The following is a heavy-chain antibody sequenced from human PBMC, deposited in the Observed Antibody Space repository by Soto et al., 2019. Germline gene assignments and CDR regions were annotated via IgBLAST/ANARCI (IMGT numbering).Heavy chain of an antibody. CDR2: INHSGST. V-gene: IGHV4-34*01. CDR3: ARGLVGAPYYYYGMDV. J-gene: IGHJ6*02. Sequence: PSETLSLTCAVYGGSFSGYYWSWIRQPPGKGLEWIGEINHSGSTNYNPSLKSRVTISVDTSKNQFSLKLSSVTAADTAVYYFARGLVGAPYYYYGMDVWGQGTTVTVSS. CDR1: GGSFSGYY. D-gene: IGHD1-26*01.